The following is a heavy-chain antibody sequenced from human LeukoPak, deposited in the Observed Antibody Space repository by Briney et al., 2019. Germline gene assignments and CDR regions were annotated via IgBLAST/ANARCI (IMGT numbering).Heavy chain of an antibody. CDR3: ASWFDSSVLYYYYYMDV. D-gene: IGHD6-25*01. CDR1: GGSISSSSYY. J-gene: IGHJ6*03. Sequence: PSETLSLTCTVSGGSISSSSYYWGWIRQPPGKGLEWIGSIYYSGSTYYNPSLKSRVTISVDTSKNQFSLKLSSVTAADTAVYYCASWFDSSVLYYYYYMDVWGKGTTVTVSS. CDR2: IYYSGST. V-gene: IGHV4-39*07.